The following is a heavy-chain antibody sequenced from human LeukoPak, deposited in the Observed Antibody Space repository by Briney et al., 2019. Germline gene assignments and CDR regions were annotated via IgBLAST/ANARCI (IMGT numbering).Heavy chain of an antibody. CDR1: EFTFSSYW. J-gene: IGHJ4*02. V-gene: IGHV3-74*01. D-gene: IGHD3-22*01. CDR2: INTDESST. CDR3: ARVGGSYYDQDY. Sequence: GGSLRLSCAASEFTFSSYWMHWVRQAPGKGLVWVSRINTDESSTTYADSVKGRFTISRDNAKNTLYLQMNSLRAEDTAVYYCARVGGSYYDQDYWGQGTLVTVSS.